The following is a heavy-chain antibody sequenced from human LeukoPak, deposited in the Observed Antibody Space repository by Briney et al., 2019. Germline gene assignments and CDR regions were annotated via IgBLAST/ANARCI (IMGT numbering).Heavy chain of an antibody. Sequence: GGSLRLSCAASGFTINTNYMNWVRQAPGRGLEWLSVIYPGGVTKYAESVKGRFIVSRDIAKNTVYLEMNDLRAEDTALYYCAREIGYYFDSDDSRLRGRLDVWGKGTSVTVSS. J-gene: IGHJ6*04. V-gene: IGHV3-53*01. CDR2: IYPGGVT. D-gene: IGHD3-22*01. CDR3: AREIGYYFDSDDSRLRGRLDV. CDR1: GFTINTNY.